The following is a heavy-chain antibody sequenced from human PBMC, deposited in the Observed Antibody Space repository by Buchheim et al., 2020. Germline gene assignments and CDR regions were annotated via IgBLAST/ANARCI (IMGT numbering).Heavy chain of an antibody. CDR3: ARDIGSAAAGTVVYYYYGMDV. Sequence: QVQLVQSGAEVKKPGASVKVSCKASGYTFTSYYMHWVRQAPGQGLEWMGIINPSGGSTSYAQKFQGRVTMTRDTSTSTVYMELSSLRSEDTAVYSCARDIGSAAAGTVVYYYYGMDVWGQGTT. CDR2: INPSGGST. J-gene: IGHJ6*02. D-gene: IGHD6-13*01. CDR1: GYTFTSYY. V-gene: IGHV1-46*01.